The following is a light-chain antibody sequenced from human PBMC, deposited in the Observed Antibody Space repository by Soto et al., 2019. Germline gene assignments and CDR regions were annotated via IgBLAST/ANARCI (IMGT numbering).Light chain of an antibody. CDR1: QSVISSY. V-gene: IGKV3-20*01. J-gene: IGKJ1*01. CDR2: GAS. Sequence: EVVLTQSPGSLSLSPGERDTLSCRASQSVISSYLAWYQQKPGQAPRLLIHGASSRATGIPDRFSGSGSGTGFTLTISRLEPEDCAVYYCQQFGGSLTWTFGQGTKVDIK. CDR3: QQFGGSLTWT.